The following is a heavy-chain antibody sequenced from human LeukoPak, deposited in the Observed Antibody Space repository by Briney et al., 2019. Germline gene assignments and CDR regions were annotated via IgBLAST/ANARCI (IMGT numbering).Heavy chain of an antibody. Sequence: ASVKVSCKASGYTFTSYYMHWVRQAPGQGLEWMGIINPSGGSTSYAQKFQGRVTMTRDTSTSTVYMELSSLRSEDTAVYYCARDGVEYYYDGSGPLPGYYYYMDVWGKGTTVTVSS. D-gene: IGHD3-22*01. V-gene: IGHV1-46*01. CDR2: INPSGGST. CDR3: ARDGVEYYYDGSGPLPGYYYYMDV. CDR1: GYTFTSYY. J-gene: IGHJ6*03.